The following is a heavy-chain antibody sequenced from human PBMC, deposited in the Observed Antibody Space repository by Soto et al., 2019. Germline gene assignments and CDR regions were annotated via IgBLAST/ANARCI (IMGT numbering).Heavy chain of an antibody. CDR3: ARDYYYGSGSSMDIFDY. CDR2: IIPIVDIA. Sequence: QVQLVQSGAEVKKPGSSVKVSCKASGFTFSTYTITWVRQAPGQGLEWMGKIIPIVDIANYAQKFQGRVTITADKSTSPAYMELSSLRSEDTAVYYCARDYYYGSGSSMDIFDYWGQGTLVTVSS. J-gene: IGHJ4*02. D-gene: IGHD3-10*01. CDR1: GFTFSTYT. V-gene: IGHV1-69*02.